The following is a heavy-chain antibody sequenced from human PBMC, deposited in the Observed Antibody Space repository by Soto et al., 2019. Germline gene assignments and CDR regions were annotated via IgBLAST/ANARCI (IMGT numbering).Heavy chain of an antibody. Sequence: GESLKISCKGSGYSFTSYWIGWVRQMPGKGLEWMGIIYPGDSDTRYSPSFQGQVTISADKSISTAYLQWSSLKASDTAMYYCARAVPAAVYYYYGMDVWGQGTTVTVSS. D-gene: IGHD2-2*01. CDR1: GYSFTSYW. CDR3: ARAVPAAVYYYYGMDV. J-gene: IGHJ6*02. V-gene: IGHV5-51*01. CDR2: IYPGDSDT.